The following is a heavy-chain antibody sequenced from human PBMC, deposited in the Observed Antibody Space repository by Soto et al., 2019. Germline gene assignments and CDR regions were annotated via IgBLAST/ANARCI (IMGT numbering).Heavy chain of an antibody. CDR1: GFTFGNYY. CDR2: ISSRGVTI. J-gene: IGHJ4*02. CDR3: ARVTASGWFVNGRDYFDH. Sequence: QVQLVESGGALVRPGGSLRLSCNVSGFTFGNYYMSWIRQAPGKGLESISYISSRGVTIYYADSVKGRFTISRDNAKNPLFRQMDSLRAEDTAVYYCARVTASGWFVNGRDYFDHWGQGTLVTVSS. V-gene: IGHV3-11*01. D-gene: IGHD6-19*01.